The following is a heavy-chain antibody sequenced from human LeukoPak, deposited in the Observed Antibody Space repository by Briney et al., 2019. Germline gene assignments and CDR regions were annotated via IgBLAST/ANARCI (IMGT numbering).Heavy chain of an antibody. J-gene: IGHJ6*03. Sequence: PSETLSLTCTVYGGSFSSYYWHWFRQPPGKGPEWLGEINYSGSTKYNPSLKSRVTTSIDTSKNQFSLKLSSVTAADTAVYYCAQWGNNMDVWGKGTTVTVSS. CDR3: AQWGNNMDV. V-gene: IGHV4-34*01. D-gene: IGHD3-16*01. CDR2: INYSGST. CDR1: GGSFSSYY.